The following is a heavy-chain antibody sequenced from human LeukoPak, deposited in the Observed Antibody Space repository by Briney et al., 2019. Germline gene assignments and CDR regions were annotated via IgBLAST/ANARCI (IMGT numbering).Heavy chain of an antibody. Sequence: SETLSLTCTVSGGSISSYYWSWIRQPPGKGLEWIGYIYYSGSTNYNPSLKSRVTISVDTSKNQFSLKLSSVTAADTAVYYCARGLTHYYFDYWGQGTLVTVSS. V-gene: IGHV4-59*01. CDR2: IYYSGST. CDR1: GGSISSYY. J-gene: IGHJ4*02. CDR3: ARGLTHYYFDY. D-gene: IGHD3-9*01.